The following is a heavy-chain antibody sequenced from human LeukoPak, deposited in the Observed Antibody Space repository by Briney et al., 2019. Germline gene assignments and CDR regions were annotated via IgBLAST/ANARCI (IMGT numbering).Heavy chain of an antibody. CDR1: GFTFSSYW. D-gene: IGHD3-22*01. CDR3: ARVGRDYDSSGYYYSPYYYYYYMDV. V-gene: IGHV3-74*01. J-gene: IGHJ6*03. CDR2: ISSDGSST. Sequence: SGGSLRLSCAASGFTFSSYWMHWVRQAPGKGLVWVSRISSDGSSTSYADSVKGRFTISRDNAKNTLYLQMNSLRAEDTAVYYCARVGRDYDSSGYYYSPYYYYYYMDVWGKGTTVTVFS.